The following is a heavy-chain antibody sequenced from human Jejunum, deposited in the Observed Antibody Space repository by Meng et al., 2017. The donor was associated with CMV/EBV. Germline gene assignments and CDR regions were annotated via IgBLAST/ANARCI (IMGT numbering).Heavy chain of an antibody. CDR3: ATQTGLGNDAYNI. D-gene: IGHD3/OR15-3a*01. CDR1: GYMFAFTW. Sequence: GYMFAFTWIGWVRQMPGKGLGWMGLIYPDDSNIKYSPSFQGQVTISADKSISTAYLQWSSLKASDTAMYYCATQTGLGNDAYNIWGQGTMVTVSS. J-gene: IGHJ3*02. V-gene: IGHV5-51*01. CDR2: IYPDDSNI.